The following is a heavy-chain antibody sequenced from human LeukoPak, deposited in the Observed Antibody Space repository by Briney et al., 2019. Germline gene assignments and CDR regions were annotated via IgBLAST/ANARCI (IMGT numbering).Heavy chain of an antibody. CDR2: MNPNSGNT. CDR3: ARDGDYGGTFDY. D-gene: IGHD4-23*01. Sequence: ASVKVSCKASGYTFTSYDINWVRQATGQGLEWMGWMNPNSGNTGYAQKFQGRVTMTRDMSTSTVYMELSSLRSEDTAVYYCARDGDYGGTFDYWGQGTLVTVSS. V-gene: IGHV1-8*01. CDR1: GYTFTSYD. J-gene: IGHJ4*02.